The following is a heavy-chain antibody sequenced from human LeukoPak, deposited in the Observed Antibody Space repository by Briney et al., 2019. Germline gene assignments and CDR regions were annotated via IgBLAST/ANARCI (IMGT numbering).Heavy chain of an antibody. CDR3: ARGTATTSRVNWFDP. V-gene: IGHV4-59*01. Sequence: MSSETLSLTCTVSGGSISSYYWSWIRQPPGKGLEWIGYIYYSGSTNYNPSLKSRVTISVDTSKNQFSLKLSSVTAADTAVYYCARGTATTSRVNWFDPWGQGTLVTVSS. CDR2: IYYSGST. D-gene: IGHD4-17*01. J-gene: IGHJ5*02. CDR1: GGSISSYY.